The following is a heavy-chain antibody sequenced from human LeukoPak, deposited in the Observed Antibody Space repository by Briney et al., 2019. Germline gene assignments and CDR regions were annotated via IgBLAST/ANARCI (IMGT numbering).Heavy chain of an antibody. CDR1: GGSISSSSYY. D-gene: IGHD3-10*01. V-gene: IGHV4-39*01. J-gene: IGHJ3*02. Sequence: SETLSLTCTVSGGSISSSSYYWGWIRQPPGKGLEWIGSIYYSGSTYYNPSPKSRVTISVDTSKNQFSLKLSSVTAADTAVYYCASPNRHYYGSGSYSANDAFDIWGQGTMVTVSS. CDR2: IYYSGST. CDR3: ASPNRHYYGSGSYSANDAFDI.